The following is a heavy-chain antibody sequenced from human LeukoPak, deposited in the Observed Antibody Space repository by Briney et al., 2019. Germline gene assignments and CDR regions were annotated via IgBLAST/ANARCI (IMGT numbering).Heavy chain of an antibody. Sequence: SETLSLTCTVSGGSISSYYWSWLRQPPGKGLEWIGYIYYSGSTNYNPSLKSRVTISVDTSKNQFSLKLSSVTAAATAVYYCARGRVPAAIGYFDYWGQGTLVTVSS. CDR2: IYYSGST. CDR1: GGSISSYY. CDR3: ARGRVPAAIGYFDY. V-gene: IGHV4-59*01. J-gene: IGHJ4*02. D-gene: IGHD2-2*02.